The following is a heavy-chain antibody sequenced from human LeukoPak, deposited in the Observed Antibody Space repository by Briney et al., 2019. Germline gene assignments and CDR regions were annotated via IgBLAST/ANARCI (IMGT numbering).Heavy chain of an antibody. CDR1: GDTFTSYN. D-gene: IGHD3-16*01. CDR3: ARESGHVFDY. V-gene: IGHV1-46*01. J-gene: IGHJ4*02. CDR2: INPSDGGT. Sequence: ASVKVSCKASGDTFTSYNIQWVRQAPGQGLEWMGIINPSDGGTGYAQKFQDRVTMTRDTSTSTAYMDLNSLTSEGTAVYYCARESGHVFDYWGQGTLVTVAS.